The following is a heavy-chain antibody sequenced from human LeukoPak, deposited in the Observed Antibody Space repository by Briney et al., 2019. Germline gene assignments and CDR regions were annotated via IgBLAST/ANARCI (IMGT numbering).Heavy chain of an antibody. CDR1: GFTFSSYW. V-gene: IGHV4-4*02. J-gene: IGHJ5*02. Sequence: PGGSLRLSCAASGFTFSSYWMHWVRQAPGKGLEWLWEIFYTGSPNYNPSFKSRITMSVDKSKNQFSLILTSVTVADTAVYYCARDGASYYDHWGQGILVTVTS. CDR3: ARDGASYYDH. D-gene: IGHD3-10*01. CDR2: IFYTGSP.